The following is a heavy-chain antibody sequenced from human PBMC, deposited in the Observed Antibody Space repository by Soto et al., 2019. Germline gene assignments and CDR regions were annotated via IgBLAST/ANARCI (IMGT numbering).Heavy chain of an antibody. Sequence: EVQLLESGGGLAQPGGSLRLSCTASGLTLANYAMTWVRQAPGKGLQWVSTLTNTDSQKYYADSVQGRFSISRDSSKNTLYLHMNSLRVEDTAIYFCARDERIAVAGTDNWGQGILVTVTS. CDR3: ARDERIAVAGTDN. J-gene: IGHJ4*02. V-gene: IGHV3-23*01. CDR2: LTNTDSQK. CDR1: GLTLANYA. D-gene: IGHD6-19*01.